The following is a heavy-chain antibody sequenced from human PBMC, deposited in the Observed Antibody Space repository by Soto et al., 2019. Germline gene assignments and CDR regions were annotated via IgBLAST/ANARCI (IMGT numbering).Heavy chain of an antibody. J-gene: IGHJ4*02. CDR1: GFTFSSYA. V-gene: IGHV3-23*01. Sequence: GGSLRLSCAASGFTFSSYAMSWVRQAPGKGLEWVSAISGSGGSTYYADSVKGRFTISRDKSKNTLYLQMNSLRAEDTAVYYCAKDTYWGSGSYFDYWGQGTLVTVSS. CDR3: AKDTYWGSGSYFDY. D-gene: IGHD7-27*01. CDR2: ISGSGGST.